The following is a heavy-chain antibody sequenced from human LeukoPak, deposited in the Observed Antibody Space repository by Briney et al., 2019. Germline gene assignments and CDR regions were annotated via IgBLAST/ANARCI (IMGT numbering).Heavy chain of an antibody. D-gene: IGHD3-22*01. V-gene: IGHV4-39*07. CDR2: IYYSGST. CDR1: GGSISSSSYY. J-gene: IGHJ4*02. CDR3: ARFNARYDN. Sequence: SSETLSLTCTVSGGSISSSSYYWGWIRQPPGKGLEWIGSIYYSGSTYYNPSLKSRVTISVDTSKNQFSLKLSSVTAADTAVYYRARFNARYDNWGQGTLVTVSS.